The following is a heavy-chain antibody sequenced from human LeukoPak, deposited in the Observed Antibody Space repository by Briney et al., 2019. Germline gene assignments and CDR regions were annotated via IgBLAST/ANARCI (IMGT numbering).Heavy chain of an antibody. Sequence: HPGGSLRLSCAASGFTVSSNYMSWVRQAPGKGLEWVSVIYSGGSTYYADSVKGRFTISRDNSKNTLYLQMNSLRAEDTAVYYCARNTPFWYSSGWYQDYWGQGTLVTVSS. V-gene: IGHV3-66*01. J-gene: IGHJ4*02. D-gene: IGHD6-19*01. CDR3: ARNTPFWYSSGWYQDY. CDR2: IYSGGST. CDR1: GFTVSSNY.